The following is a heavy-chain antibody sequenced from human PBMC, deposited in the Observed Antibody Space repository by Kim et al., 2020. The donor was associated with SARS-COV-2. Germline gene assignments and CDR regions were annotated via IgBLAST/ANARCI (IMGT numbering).Heavy chain of an antibody. CDR3: AKGYSSGDY. J-gene: IGHJ4*02. V-gene: IGHV3-30*18. CDR2: ISYDGSNK. CDR1: GFTFSSYG. D-gene: IGHD6-19*01. Sequence: GGSLRLYCAASGFTFSSYGMHWVRQAPGKGLEWVAIISYDGSNKYYADSVKGRFTISRDNSKNTLYLQMNSLRAEDTALYYCAKGYSSGDYWGQGTLVTVSS.